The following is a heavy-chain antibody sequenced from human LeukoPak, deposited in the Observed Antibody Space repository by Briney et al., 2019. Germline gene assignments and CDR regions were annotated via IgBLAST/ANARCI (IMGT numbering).Heavy chain of an antibody. CDR3: AGHHPRNTVDF. Sequence: SATLSLTCTVAAGSISSYYWSWIRQPPGEGLEWIAYISDIGSINYSPSRKSRVTISLDTSKNQFSLKLSSVTAADTAVYYCAGHHPRNTVDFWGQGTLVTVSS. CDR1: AGSISSYY. V-gene: IGHV4-59*08. CDR2: ISDIGSI. D-gene: IGHD2/OR15-2a*01. J-gene: IGHJ4*02.